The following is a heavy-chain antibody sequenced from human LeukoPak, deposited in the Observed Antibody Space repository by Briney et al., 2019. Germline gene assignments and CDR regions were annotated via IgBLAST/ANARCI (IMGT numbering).Heavy chain of an antibody. CDR1: GVAISDYF. D-gene: IGHD1-7*01. CDR3: ARSPSTIGWNWGYYFDF. CDR2: ISTTGST. V-gene: IGHV4-4*07. Sequence: PSETRSLTCSVSGVAISDYFWSWIRQPAGRDLEWIGRISTTGSTYFNPSLQSRVRMSVDSSKTHFSLRLSSVTAADTAVYYCARSPSTIGWNWGYYFDFWGQGHLVTVSS. J-gene: IGHJ4*02.